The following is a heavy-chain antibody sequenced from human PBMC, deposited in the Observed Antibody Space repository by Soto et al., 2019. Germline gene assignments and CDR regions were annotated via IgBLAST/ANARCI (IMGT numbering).Heavy chain of an antibody. CDR1: GGSVSSGSYY. J-gene: IGHJ5*02. Sequence: SATLSLTCTVSGGSVSSGSYYWSWIRQPPGKGLEWIGYIYYSGSTNYNPSLKSRVTISVDTSKNQFSLKLSSVTAADTAVYYCAREAAAGTRDNWFDPWGQGTLVTVSS. V-gene: IGHV4-61*01. D-gene: IGHD6-13*01. CDR2: IYYSGST. CDR3: AREAAAGTRDNWFDP.